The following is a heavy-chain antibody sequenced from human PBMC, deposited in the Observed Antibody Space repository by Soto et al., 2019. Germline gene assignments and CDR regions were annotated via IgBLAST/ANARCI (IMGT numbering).Heavy chain of an antibody. V-gene: IGHV4-59*01. J-gene: IGHJ4*02. Sequence: PSEILSLTCTVSGYSISAYAWSWVRQPPGKGLEWIGNIHYNGNTKYNPSLKSRVTMSVDTSKNQFSLKLISVTAADTAKYFCAREGNLGRWLQPLDFWGQGTLVTVSS. D-gene: IGHD5-12*01. CDR2: IHYNGNT. CDR1: GYSISAYA. CDR3: AREGNLGRWLQPLDF.